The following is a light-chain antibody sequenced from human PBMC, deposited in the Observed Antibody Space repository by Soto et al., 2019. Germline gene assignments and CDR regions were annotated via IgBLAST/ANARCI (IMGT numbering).Light chain of an antibody. J-gene: IGKJ4*01. Sequence: DIQSTPSPSSRSASVGASVAITCRASEGISSYLNWYQLKTGTDNKLLIYAASSLQSGVPSRFSGSGSGTHFTLTISSLQTEELASYDCKQTYSTPLTVGGGKEGEIK. CDR1: EGISSY. CDR2: AAS. V-gene: IGKV1-39*01. CDR3: KQTYSTPLT.